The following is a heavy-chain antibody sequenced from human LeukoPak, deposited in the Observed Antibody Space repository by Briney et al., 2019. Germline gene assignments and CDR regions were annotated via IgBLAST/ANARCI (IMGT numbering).Heavy chain of an antibody. Sequence: GGSLRLSCAASGFTVSSNYMNWVRQAPGKGLEWVSVIYSGGSTYYADSVKGRFTISRDNSKNTLYLQMNSLRAEDTAVYYCATYGDYNYYYYYGMDVWGQGTTVTVSS. V-gene: IGHV3-53*01. CDR3: ATYGDYNYYYYYGMDV. CDR2: IYSGGST. CDR1: GFTVSSNY. D-gene: IGHD4-17*01. J-gene: IGHJ6*02.